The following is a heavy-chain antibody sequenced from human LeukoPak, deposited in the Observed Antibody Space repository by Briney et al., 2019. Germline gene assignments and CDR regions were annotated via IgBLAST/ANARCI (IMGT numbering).Heavy chain of an antibody. CDR1: CGFTNNINFY. Sequence: SENLSRPFPVSCGFTNNINFYRGGIRPPPGKGVEWIGSMHYSGNTYSNPSLESRVTISVDTSKNQFFLQLSSVTAADTAVYYRAGHLVLDNGYIRYWGQGTLVTVSS. D-gene: IGHD5-24*01. V-gene: IGHV4-39*01. CDR3: AGHLVLDNGYIRY. CDR2: MHYSGNT. J-gene: IGHJ4*02.